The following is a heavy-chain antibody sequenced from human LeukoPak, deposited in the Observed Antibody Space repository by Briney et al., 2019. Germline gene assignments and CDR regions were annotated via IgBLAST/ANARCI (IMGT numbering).Heavy chain of an antibody. Sequence: GGSLRLSCAASRFTFTSYAMSWVRRAPGKGLEWVSTITGGGVYTYFADSVKGRFTISRDSSNNTVYLLMNSLRAEDTAIYYCARATYGSGSRPFDYWGQGTLVTVSS. V-gene: IGHV3-23*01. CDR1: RFTFTSYA. D-gene: IGHD3-10*01. CDR2: ITGGGVYT. J-gene: IGHJ4*02. CDR3: ARATYGSGSRPFDY.